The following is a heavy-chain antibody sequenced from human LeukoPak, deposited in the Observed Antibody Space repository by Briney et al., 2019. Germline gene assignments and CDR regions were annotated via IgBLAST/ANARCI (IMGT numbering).Heavy chain of an antibody. CDR2: IYPGGSDT. V-gene: IGHV5-51*01. Sequence: GESLKISCKASGYSFTNSWIGWVRQMPGKGLEWVAIIYPGGSDTRYSPSFQGQVAISADKSISTAYLQWSSLKASDTAMYYCARLMSIVGAQRFDYWGQGTLVTVSS. CDR3: ARLMSIVGAQRFDY. J-gene: IGHJ4*02. D-gene: IGHD1-26*01. CDR1: GYSFTNSW.